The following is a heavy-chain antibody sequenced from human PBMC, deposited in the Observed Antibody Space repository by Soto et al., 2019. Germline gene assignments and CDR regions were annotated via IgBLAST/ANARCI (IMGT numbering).Heavy chain of an antibody. V-gene: IGHV1-69*02. J-gene: IGHJ3*02. CDR3: ARWGAHAAFDI. Sequence: QVQLVQSGAEVKKPGSSVKVSCKASGGTFSSYTISWVRQAPGQGLEWMGRIIPMLGIANYAQKSQGRVTITADKSTSTAYMELSSMRSEETAVYYCARWGAHAAFDIWGKGTMVTVSS. CDR2: IIPMLGIA. CDR1: GGTFSSYT. D-gene: IGHD3-16*01.